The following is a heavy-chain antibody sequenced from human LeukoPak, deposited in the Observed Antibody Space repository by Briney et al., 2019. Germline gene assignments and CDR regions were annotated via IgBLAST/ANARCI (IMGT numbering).Heavy chain of an antibody. Sequence: PGGSLRLSCAASEFTFSSYGMHWVRQAPGKGLEWVAFIRYDGSNKYYADSVKGRFTISRDNSKNILYLQMNGLRAEDTAVYYCAKDPNGGAAPSENSDYWGQGTLVTVSS. D-gene: IGHD6-6*01. CDR1: EFTFSSYG. CDR3: AKDPNGGAAPSENSDY. J-gene: IGHJ4*02. V-gene: IGHV3-30*02. CDR2: IRYDGSNK.